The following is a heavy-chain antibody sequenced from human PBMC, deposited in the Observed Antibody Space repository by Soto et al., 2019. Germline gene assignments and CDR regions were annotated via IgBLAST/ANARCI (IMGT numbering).Heavy chain of an antibody. J-gene: IGHJ4*02. CDR2: LDTDGDT. Sequence: GGSLRLSCAASGLGVSTNYLNWIRQTPVKGLEWLAVLDTDGDTSYADSVRGRFTISRDHSTNTAFLQMSNVRAEDTAVYYCAKDRASSWEGPSWGQGTLVTVSS. CDR1: GLGVSTNY. D-gene: IGHD6-13*01. CDR3: AKDRASSWEGPS. V-gene: IGHV3-53*01.